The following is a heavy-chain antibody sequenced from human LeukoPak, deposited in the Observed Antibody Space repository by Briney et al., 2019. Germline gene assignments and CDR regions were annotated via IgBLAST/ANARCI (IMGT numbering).Heavy chain of an antibody. Sequence: ASVKVSCKASGYTFTSYGISWVRQAPGQGLEWMGWISAYNGNTNYAQKLQGRVTMTTDTSTSTAYMELRSLRSDDTAVYYCARVDLLLWFGEPSMGEFDYWGQGTLVTISS. CDR3: ARVDLLLWFGEPSMGEFDY. D-gene: IGHD3-10*01. CDR1: GYTFTSYG. J-gene: IGHJ4*02. V-gene: IGHV1-18*01. CDR2: ISAYNGNT.